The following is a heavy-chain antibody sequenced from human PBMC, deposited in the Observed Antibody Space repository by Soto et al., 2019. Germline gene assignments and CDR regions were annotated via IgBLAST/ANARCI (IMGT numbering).Heavy chain of an antibody. V-gene: IGHV1-69*06. CDR1: GRTFSSYA. Sequence: GASVKVSCKASGRTFSSYAISCVREAPGQVLEWMGGIIPIFGTANYAQKFQGRVTITADKSTSTAYMELSSLRSEDTAVYYCARDSGGNHKFDYWGQGTLVTVSS. J-gene: IGHJ4*02. CDR3: ARDSGGNHKFDY. D-gene: IGHD2-15*01. CDR2: IIPIFGTA.